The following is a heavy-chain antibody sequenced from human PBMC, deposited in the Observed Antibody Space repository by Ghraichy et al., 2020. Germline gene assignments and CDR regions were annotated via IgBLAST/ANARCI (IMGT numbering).Heavy chain of an antibody. CDR2: INHSGST. J-gene: IGHJ5*02. Sequence: SQTLSLTCAVYGGSFSGYYWSWIRQPPGKGLEWIGEINHSGSTNYNPSLKSRVTISVDTSKNQFSLKLSSVTAADTAVYYCARVGLLYAIPDWFDPWGQGTLVTVSS. CDR3: ARVGLLYAIPDWFDP. V-gene: IGHV4-34*01. CDR1: GGSFSGYY. D-gene: IGHD3-3*01.